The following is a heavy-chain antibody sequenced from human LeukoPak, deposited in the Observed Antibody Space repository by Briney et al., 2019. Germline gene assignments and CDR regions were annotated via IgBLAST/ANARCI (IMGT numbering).Heavy chain of an antibody. CDR1: GYSFSNYW. CDR2: THPGDSYT. J-gene: IGHJ3*01. CDR3: ANVGRDLPTVNYGFALHV. Sequence: GESLKISCKGSGYSFSNYWIAWVRPMPGKGLEWMGITHPGDSYTRYSPSFQGRVTISVDKSIRTAYLQWSSLKASDTAMYYCANVGRDLPTVNYGFALHVWGQGTMVTVSS. V-gene: IGHV5-51*01. D-gene: IGHD3-10*01.